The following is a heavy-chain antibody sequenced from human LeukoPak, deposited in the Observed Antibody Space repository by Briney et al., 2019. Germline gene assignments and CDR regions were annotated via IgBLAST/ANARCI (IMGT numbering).Heavy chain of an antibody. V-gene: IGHV3-33*06. J-gene: IGHJ4*02. CDR1: GFTFSSYG. CDR3: AKEGEGFDY. CDR2: IWYDGSNK. D-gene: IGHD1-26*01. Sequence: AGGSLGLSCAASGFTFSSYGMHWVRQAPGKGLEWVAVIWYDGSNKYYADSVKGRFTISRDNSKNTLYLQMNSLRAEDTAVYYCAKEGEGFDYWGQGTLVTVSS.